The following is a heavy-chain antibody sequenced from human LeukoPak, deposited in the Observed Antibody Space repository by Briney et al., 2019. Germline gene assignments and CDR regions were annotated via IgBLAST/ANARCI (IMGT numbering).Heavy chain of an antibody. J-gene: IGHJ4*02. CDR2: TYYSGST. CDR1: GGSISSHY. D-gene: IGHD5-24*01. CDR3: ARMSPRWLQLNYFDY. V-gene: IGHV4-59*11. Sequence: SETLSLTCTVSGGSISSHYWSWIRQPPGKGLEWIGYTYYSGSTNYNPSLKSRVTISVDTSKNQSSLKLSSVTAADTAVYYCARMSPRWLQLNYFDYWGQGTLVTVSS.